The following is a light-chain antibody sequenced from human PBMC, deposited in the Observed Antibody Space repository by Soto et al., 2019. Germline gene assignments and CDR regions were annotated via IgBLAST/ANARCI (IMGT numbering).Light chain of an antibody. CDR2: WAS. CDR3: QQYYSTPYT. Sequence: DIVMTQSPDSLAVSLGERATINCKSSQSVLYNYNNKNYLAWYQHKPGQPPKLLISWASIRESGVPDRFGGSGSGTDFTLTVSSLQAEDVAVYYCQQYYSTPYTFGQGTKLEIK. V-gene: IGKV4-1*01. CDR1: QSVLYNYNNKNY. J-gene: IGKJ2*01.